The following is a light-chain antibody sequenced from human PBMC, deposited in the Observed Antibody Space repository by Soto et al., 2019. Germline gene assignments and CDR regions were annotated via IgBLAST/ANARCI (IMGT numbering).Light chain of an antibody. V-gene: IGLV2-23*01. CDR2: EDI. CDR3: CSYAGGTSVV. Sequence: QSALTQPASVSGSPGQSITISCTGTSSDVGSYNLVSWYQQHPGKAPKLMIYEDIERQSGVSNRFSGSKSGNTASLTISGRQTEDEADYYCCSYAGGTSVVFGGGTKLTVL. CDR1: SSDVGSYNL. J-gene: IGLJ2*01.